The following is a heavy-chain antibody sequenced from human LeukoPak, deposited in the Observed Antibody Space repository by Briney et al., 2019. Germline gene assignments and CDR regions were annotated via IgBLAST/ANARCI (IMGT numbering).Heavy chain of an antibody. CDR3: ARGGPHDPHDY. Sequence: GGSLRLSCAASGFTFSSYSMNWGRQAPGEGLEWVSSISSSSSYIYSADSVKGRFTISRDNAKNSLYLQMNSLRAEATAVYYCARGGPHDPHDYWGQGTLVTVSS. D-gene: IGHD3-16*01. V-gene: IGHV3-21*01. CDR2: ISSSSSYI. CDR1: GFTFSSYS. J-gene: IGHJ4*02.